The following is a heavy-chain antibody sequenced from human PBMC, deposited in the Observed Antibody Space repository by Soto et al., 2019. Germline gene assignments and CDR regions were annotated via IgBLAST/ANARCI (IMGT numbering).Heavy chain of an antibody. CDR1: GFTFSDYY. J-gene: IGHJ4*02. V-gene: IGHV3-11*06. Sequence: GGSLRLSCAASGFTFSDYYMSWIRQAPGKGLEWVSYTSSSSSYTNYADSVKGRFTISRDNAKNSLYLQMNSLRAEDTAVYYCASSPRGKTVAGTRFPLDYWGQGTLVTVSS. CDR2: TSSSSSYT. CDR3: ASSPRGKTVAGTRFPLDY. D-gene: IGHD6-19*01.